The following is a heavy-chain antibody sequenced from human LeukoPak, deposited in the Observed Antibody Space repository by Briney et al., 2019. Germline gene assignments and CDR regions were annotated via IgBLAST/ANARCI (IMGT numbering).Heavy chain of an antibody. V-gene: IGHV3-23*01. Sequence: GGSLRLSCAASGFTFSSYAMSWVRQAPGKGLEWVSAISGSGGSTYYADSVKGRFTISRDNSKNTLYLQMNSLRAEDMAVYYCASQGGLLWFGELSGGMDVWGQGTTVTVSS. CDR3: ASQGGLLWFGELSGGMDV. D-gene: IGHD3-10*01. CDR1: GFTFSSYA. J-gene: IGHJ6*02. CDR2: ISGSGGST.